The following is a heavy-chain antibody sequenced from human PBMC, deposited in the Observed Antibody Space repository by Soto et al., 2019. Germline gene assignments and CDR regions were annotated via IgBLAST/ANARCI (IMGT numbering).Heavy chain of an antibody. CDR3: ARGPMVRGVIIYYYYYMDV. CDR2: ISAYNGNT. Sequence: ASVKGSCKASGYTFTSYGISWVRQAPGQGLEWMGWISAYNGNTNYAQKLQGRVTMTTDTSTSTAYMELRSLRSDDTAVYYCARGPMVRGVIIYYYYYMDVWGKGTTVTVSS. CDR1: GYTFTSYG. D-gene: IGHD3-10*01. J-gene: IGHJ6*03. V-gene: IGHV1-18*01.